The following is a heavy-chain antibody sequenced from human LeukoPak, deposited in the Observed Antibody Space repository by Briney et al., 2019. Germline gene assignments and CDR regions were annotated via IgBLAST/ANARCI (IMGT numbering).Heavy chain of an antibody. CDR1: GFTFSSYW. CDR2: IKQDGSEK. Sequence: GGSLRLSCAASGFTFSSYWMSWVRQAPGKGLEWVANIKQDGSEKYYVDSVKGRFTISRDNAKNSLCLQMNSLRAEDTVVYYCAREMDYYDSRPIDYWGQGTLVTVSS. D-gene: IGHD3-22*01. CDR3: AREMDYYDSRPIDY. J-gene: IGHJ4*02. V-gene: IGHV3-7*01.